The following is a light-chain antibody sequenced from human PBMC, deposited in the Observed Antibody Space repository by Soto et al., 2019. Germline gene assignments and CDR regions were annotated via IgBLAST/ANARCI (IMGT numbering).Light chain of an antibody. CDR3: QQYGSSLLT. Sequence: EIVLTQSPGTQSLSPGERATLSGRASQSVSSSYLAWYQQKPGQAPRLLIYGASSRATGIPDRFSGSGSGTDFTLTISRLEPEDFAVYYCQQYGSSLLTFGGGTKVEIK. CDR2: GAS. V-gene: IGKV3-20*01. CDR1: QSVSSSY. J-gene: IGKJ4*01.